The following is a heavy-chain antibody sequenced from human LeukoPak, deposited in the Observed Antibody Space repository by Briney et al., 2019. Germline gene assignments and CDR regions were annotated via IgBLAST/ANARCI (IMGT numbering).Heavy chain of an antibody. J-gene: IGHJ4*02. V-gene: IGHV3-48*03. CDR3: ASVGSFDY. Sequence: GGSLRLSCAASGFAFSTYEMNWVRQAPGKGLEWVSYISSSASTINYADSVKGRFTISRDNAKNSLYLQMNSLRAEDTAVYYCASVGSFDYWGQGTLVIVSS. CDR1: GFAFSTYE. D-gene: IGHD3-10*01. CDR2: ISSSASTI.